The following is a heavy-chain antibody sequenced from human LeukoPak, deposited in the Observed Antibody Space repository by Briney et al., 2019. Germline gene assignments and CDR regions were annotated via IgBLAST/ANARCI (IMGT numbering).Heavy chain of an antibody. V-gene: IGHV3-23*01. D-gene: IGHD3-10*02. CDR3: ARDLLYYVAMDV. J-gene: IGHJ6*02. Sequence: PGGSLRLSCEASGFTFSAYAMTWVRHAPGKGLEWVSSIGSDNKPHYSESVKGRFAISRDNSKNTLFLQLHNLRVEDTALYYCARDLLYYVAMDVWGQGTTVTVSS. CDR2: IGSDNKP. CDR1: GFTFSAYA.